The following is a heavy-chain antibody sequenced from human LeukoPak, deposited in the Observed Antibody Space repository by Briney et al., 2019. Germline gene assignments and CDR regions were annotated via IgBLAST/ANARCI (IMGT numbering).Heavy chain of an antibody. J-gene: IGHJ5*02. D-gene: IGHD2-15*01. CDR1: GGSFSGYY. CDR2: INHSGST. V-gene: IGHV4-34*01. Sequence: SETLSLTCAVYGGSFSGYYWSWIRQPPGKGLEWIGEINHSGSTNYNPSLKSRVTISVDTSKNQFSLKLSSVTAADTAVYFCARVDGSCSGGSCPSGNWFDPWGQGTLVTVSS. CDR3: ARVDGSCSGGSCPSGNWFDP.